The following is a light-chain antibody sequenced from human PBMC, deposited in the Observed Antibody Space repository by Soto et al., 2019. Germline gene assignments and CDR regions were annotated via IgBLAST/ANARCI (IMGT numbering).Light chain of an antibody. CDR2: AAS. CDR3: EQSYSTPLFT. J-gene: IGKJ3*01. CDR1: QSLSSY. Sequence: DIQMTQSPSSLSASVGDRVTITCRASQSLSSYLNWYQQKPGKAPKLLIYAASSLQSGVPSRFSGSGSVTDFTLTISSLQPEDFATYYCEQSYSTPLFTFGPGTKVDIK. V-gene: IGKV1-39*01.